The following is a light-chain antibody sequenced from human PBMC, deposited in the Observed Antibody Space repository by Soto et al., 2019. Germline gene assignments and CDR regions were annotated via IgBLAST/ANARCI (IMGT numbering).Light chain of an antibody. CDR2: DAS. V-gene: IGKV3-11*01. CDR3: QQRSNWPIT. J-gene: IGKJ5*01. CDR1: QSVSSY. Sequence: EIVLTQSPATLSLSPGERATLSCRASQSVSSYLAWYQQKPGQAPRLLIYDASNRATGFPARFSGSGSGTDFTLTISSLEPEDFAVYYCQQRSNWPITLGQGTRLEIK.